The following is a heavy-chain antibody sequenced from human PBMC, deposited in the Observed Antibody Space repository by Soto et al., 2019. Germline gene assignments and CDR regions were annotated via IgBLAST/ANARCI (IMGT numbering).Heavy chain of an antibody. CDR1: GGTFSSYA. Sequence: QVQLVQSGAEVKKPGSSVKVSCKASGGTFSSYAISWVRQAPGQGLEWMGGIIPIFGTANYAQKFQGRVTITADESTSTAYMELSSLSSEDTAVYYCARTVRYCSGGSCYWFDPWGQGTLVTVSS. J-gene: IGHJ5*02. D-gene: IGHD2-15*01. CDR3: ARTVRYCSGGSCYWFDP. CDR2: IIPIFGTA. V-gene: IGHV1-69*01.